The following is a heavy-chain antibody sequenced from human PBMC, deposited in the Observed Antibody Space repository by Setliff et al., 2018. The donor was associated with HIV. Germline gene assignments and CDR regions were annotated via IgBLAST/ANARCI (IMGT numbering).Heavy chain of an antibody. V-gene: IGHV3-74*01. Sequence: GGSLRLSCAASGFTFSSYWMHWVRQAPGKGLVWVFGMNTDGSSTRYADSVKGRFTISRDNAKNMLYLQMNSLSADDTAVYYCVRGSGYYYFDNWGQGARVTVS. CDR1: GFTFSSYW. J-gene: IGHJ4*02. CDR3: VRGSGYYYFDN. D-gene: IGHD3-22*01. CDR2: MNTDGSST.